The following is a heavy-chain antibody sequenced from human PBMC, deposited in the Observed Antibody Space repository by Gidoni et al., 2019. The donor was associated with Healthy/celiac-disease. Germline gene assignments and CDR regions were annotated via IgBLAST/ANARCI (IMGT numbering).Heavy chain of an antibody. CDR2: ISSSSSYK. Sequence: EVQLVESGGGLVKPGGSLRLSCAASGFTFSSYSMNWVRQAPGKGLEWVSSISSSSSYKYYADSVKGRFTISRDNAKNSLYLQMNSLRAEDTAVYYCARDFPPRRRGVIRFDYWGQGTLVTVSS. J-gene: IGHJ4*02. D-gene: IGHD3-10*01. V-gene: IGHV3-21*01. CDR1: GFTFSSYS. CDR3: ARDFPPRRRGVIRFDY.